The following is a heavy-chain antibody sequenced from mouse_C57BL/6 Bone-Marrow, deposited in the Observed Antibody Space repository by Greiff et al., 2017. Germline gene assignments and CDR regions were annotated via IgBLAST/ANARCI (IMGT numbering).Heavy chain of an antibody. CDR2: ISSGSSTI. CDR3: ARQGTGTYWYFDV. D-gene: IGHD4-1*01. CDR1: GFTFSDYG. V-gene: IGHV5-17*01. J-gene: IGHJ1*03. Sequence: EVQLQESGGGLVKPGGSLKLSCAASGFTFSDYGMHWVRQAPEKGLEWVAYISSGSSTIYYADTVKGRFTISRDNAKNTLFLQMTSLRSEDTAMYYCARQGTGTYWYFDVWGTGTTVTVSS.